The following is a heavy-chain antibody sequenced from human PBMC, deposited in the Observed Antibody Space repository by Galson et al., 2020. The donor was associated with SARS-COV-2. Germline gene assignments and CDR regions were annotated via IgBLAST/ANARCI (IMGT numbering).Heavy chain of an antibody. J-gene: IGHJ1*01. Sequence: GESLKISCAASGFTLSDYYMSWIRQAPGKGLEWLSYIRSSSSYKKYADSVRGRFTISRDNAKNSLYLQMSSLRAEDTAVYYCARDRSGAGPDQGEYFQHWGQGTLVTVSS. CDR3: ARDRSGAGPDQGEYFQH. CDR1: GFTLSDYY. CDR2: IRSSSSYK. V-gene: IGHV3-11*05. D-gene: IGHD6-13*01.